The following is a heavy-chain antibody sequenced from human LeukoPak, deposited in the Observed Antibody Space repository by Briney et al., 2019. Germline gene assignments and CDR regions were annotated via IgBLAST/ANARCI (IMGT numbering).Heavy chain of an antibody. Sequence: TSETLSLTCTVSGGSISSYYWSWIRQPPGKGLEWIGYIYYSGSTNYNPSLKSRVTISVDTSKNQFSLKLSSVTAADTAVYYCARRGPRRYYFDYWGQGTLVTVSS. D-gene: IGHD2-21*01. CDR2: IYYSGST. CDR1: GGSISSYY. V-gene: IGHV4-59*01. J-gene: IGHJ4*02. CDR3: ARRGPRRYYFDY.